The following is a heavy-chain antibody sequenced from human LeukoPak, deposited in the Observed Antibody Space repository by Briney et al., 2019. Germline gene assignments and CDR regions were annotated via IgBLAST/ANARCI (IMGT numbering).Heavy chain of an antibody. CDR1: GFTFSSYA. J-gene: IGHJ4*02. D-gene: IGHD2-8*01. CDR2: ISGSGGST. CDR3: AKDRSCTNDICHGDFDY. Sequence: GGSLRLSCAASGFTFSSYAVSWVRQAPGKGLEWVSSISGSGGSTYSADSVKGRLTISRDNSKNTLYLQMNSLRAEDTALYYCAKDRSCTNDICHGDFDYWGQGTLVTVSS. V-gene: IGHV3-23*01.